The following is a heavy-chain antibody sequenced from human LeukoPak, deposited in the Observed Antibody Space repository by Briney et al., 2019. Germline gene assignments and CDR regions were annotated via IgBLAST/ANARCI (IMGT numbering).Heavy chain of an antibody. Sequence: SETLSLTCTVSGGSISSGDYYWSWIRQPPGKGLEWIGYIYYSGSAYYNPSLKSRVTISVDTSKNQFSLKLSSVTAADTAVYYCARGSVWSGYSWGQGTLATVSS. V-gene: IGHV4-30-4*01. J-gene: IGHJ4*02. CDR3: ARGSVWSGYS. CDR1: GGSISSGDYY. CDR2: IYYSGSA. D-gene: IGHD3-3*01.